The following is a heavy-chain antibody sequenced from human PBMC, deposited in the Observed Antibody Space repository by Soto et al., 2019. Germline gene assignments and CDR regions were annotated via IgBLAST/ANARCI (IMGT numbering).Heavy chain of an antibody. J-gene: IGHJ4*02. D-gene: IGHD2-21*02. CDR2: ISYDGTNK. CDR1: GFTFRNFG. Sequence: QVQLVESGGGVVQPGRSLRLSCAASGFTFRNFGMHWVRQAPGKGLEWVAVISYDGTNKYYADSVKGRFTISRDNSKNTLYLQINSLGAEDTAVYYCAKAVPPFVVVTASDYWCQGTLVTVSS. CDR3: AKAVPPFVVVTASDY. V-gene: IGHV3-30*18.